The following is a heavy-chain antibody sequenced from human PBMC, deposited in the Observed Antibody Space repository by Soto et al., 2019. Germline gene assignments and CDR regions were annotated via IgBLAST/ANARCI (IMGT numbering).Heavy chain of an antibody. D-gene: IGHD1-26*01. CDR1: GFTFSSYW. V-gene: IGHV3-7*01. CDR3: ARGRGIFAFDI. Sequence: PGGSLGLSCAASGFTFSSYWMSWVRQAPGKGLEGVANIKQDGSEKYYVDSVKGQFTISRDNAKNSLFLKMNSLSAEDTAVYYCARGRGIFAFDIWGQGTMVTVSS. J-gene: IGHJ3*02. CDR2: IKQDGSEK.